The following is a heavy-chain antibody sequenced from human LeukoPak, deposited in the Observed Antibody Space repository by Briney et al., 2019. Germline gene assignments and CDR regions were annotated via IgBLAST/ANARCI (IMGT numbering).Heavy chain of an antibody. CDR1: GFTFSSYG. J-gene: IGHJ5*02. CDR3: LVWKHVFDR. CDR2: MSYDGSKE. D-gene: IGHD5/OR15-5a*01. Sequence: GRSLRLSCAASGFTFSSYGMHWVRQAPGKGLEWVAVMSYDGSKEYYADSVRGRFTISRDNSKNTLYLQMNSLRVEDTAVYYCLVWKHVFDRWGQGTLVTVSS. V-gene: IGHV3-30*03.